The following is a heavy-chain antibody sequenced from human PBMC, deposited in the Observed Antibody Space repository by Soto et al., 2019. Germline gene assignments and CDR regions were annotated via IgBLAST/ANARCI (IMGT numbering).Heavy chain of an antibody. CDR1: GFSFSSYS. Sequence: EVQLVESGGGLVEPGESLRLSCAASGFSFSSYSMNWVRQAPGKGLEWVSSISSTSDYEYYADSVKGRFTILRDNAKNSLYLQMNSLVVEDPAVYYCASGPYPYWGQGTLVIVSS. J-gene: IGHJ4*02. V-gene: IGHV3-21*01. CDR3: ASGPYPY. D-gene: IGHD2-2*01. CDR2: ISSTSDYE.